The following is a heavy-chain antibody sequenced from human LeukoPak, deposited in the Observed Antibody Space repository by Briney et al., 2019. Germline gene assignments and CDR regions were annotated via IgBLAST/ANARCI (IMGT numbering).Heavy chain of an antibody. D-gene: IGHD6-13*01. CDR3: AKDRTAAPGTGVVY. Sequence: GGSLRLSCAASGFTFSDCGMHWVRQAPGKGLEWVAVIWYDGSKRYYADSVKGRFTISRDNSKNTLYLQMNSLRAEDTAVYFCAKDRTAAPGTGVVYWGQGTLVTVSS. J-gene: IGHJ4*02. CDR2: IWYDGSKR. CDR1: GFTFSDCG. V-gene: IGHV3-33*06.